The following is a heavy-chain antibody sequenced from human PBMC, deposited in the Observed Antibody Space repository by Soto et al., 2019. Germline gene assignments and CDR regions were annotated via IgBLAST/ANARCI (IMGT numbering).Heavy chain of an antibody. CDR2: ISSSGGTT. CDR1: GFTFSTNA. V-gene: IGHV3-64*01. Sequence: EVQLVESGGHLVQLGGSLRLSCAASGFTFSTNAMHWVRQAPGKGLEYVAGISSSGGTTYYANSVKDRFTISRDNSKKTLYIQMGSMRVEDMAVYYCVRDGESSGNFVKGYDYYGLDVWGQGTTVTVSS. CDR3: VRDGESSGNFVKGYDYYGLDV. J-gene: IGHJ6*02. D-gene: IGHD6-19*01.